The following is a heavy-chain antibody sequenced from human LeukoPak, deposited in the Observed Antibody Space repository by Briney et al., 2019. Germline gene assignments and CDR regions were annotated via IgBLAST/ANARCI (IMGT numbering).Heavy chain of an antibody. J-gene: IGHJ4*02. CDR3: ARERSGDKPLDY. V-gene: IGHV3-30*03. CDR2: ISYDGTNI. Sequence: GGSLRLSCAASGFTFSSYGMHWVRQAPGKGPEWVAVISYDGTNIQYADSVKGRFTISRDNSKNTLYLQMDSLRAEDTAVYYCARERSGDKPLDYWGQGTLVTVS. CDR1: GFTFSSYG. D-gene: IGHD7-27*01.